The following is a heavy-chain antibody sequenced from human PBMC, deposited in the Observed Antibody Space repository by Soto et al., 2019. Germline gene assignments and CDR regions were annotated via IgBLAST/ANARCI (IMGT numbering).Heavy chain of an antibody. Sequence: QLQLQESGPGLVKPSETLSLTCTVSGGSISSSSYYWGWIRQPPGKGLEWIGSIYYSGNTYYNPSLKSRVTISADTSKNQFSLKLNSVTAADTAVYYCARHIIPYYSSSGSYYTSWGQGTLVTVSS. D-gene: IGHD3-10*01. CDR1: GGSISSSSYY. V-gene: IGHV4-39*01. CDR2: IYYSGNT. J-gene: IGHJ5*02. CDR3: ARHIIPYYSSSGSYYTS.